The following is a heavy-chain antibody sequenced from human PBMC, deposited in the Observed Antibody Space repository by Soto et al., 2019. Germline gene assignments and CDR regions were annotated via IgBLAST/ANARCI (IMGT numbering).Heavy chain of an antibody. V-gene: IGHV1-69*13. Sequence: SVKVSCKASGGTFSSYAISWVRQAPGQGLEWMGGIIPIFGTANYAQKFQGRVTITADESTSTAYMELSSLRSEDTAVYYCARDLSEYYGSGSYYNSDYWGQGTLVTVSS. CDR1: GGTFSSYA. CDR3: ARDLSEYYGSGSYYNSDY. CDR2: IIPIFGTA. D-gene: IGHD3-10*01. J-gene: IGHJ4*02.